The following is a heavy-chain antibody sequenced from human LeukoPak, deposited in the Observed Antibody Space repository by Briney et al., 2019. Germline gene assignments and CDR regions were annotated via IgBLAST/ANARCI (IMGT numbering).Heavy chain of an antibody. V-gene: IGHV1-18*01. CDR3: ARGSRSGDY. Sequence: ASVKVSCKASGYTFTSYGISWVRLAPGQGLEWMGWISAYNGNTNYAQKLQGRVTMTRNTSISTAYMELSSLRSEDTAIYYCARGSRSGDYWGQGTLVTVSS. CDR1: GYTFTSYG. CDR2: ISAYNGNT. J-gene: IGHJ4*02. D-gene: IGHD1-26*01.